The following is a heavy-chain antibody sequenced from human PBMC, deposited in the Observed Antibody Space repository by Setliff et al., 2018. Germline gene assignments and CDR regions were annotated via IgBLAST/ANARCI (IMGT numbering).Heavy chain of an antibody. Sequence: ASVKVSCKASGYTFTSYGISWVRQAPGQGLEWMGWISAYNGNTNYAQKLQGGVTMTTDTSTSTAYMELRSLRSDDTAVYYCARDKVERTYSSGWSWEYYFDYWGQGTLVTVSS. D-gene: IGHD6-19*01. CDR1: GYTFTSYG. J-gene: IGHJ4*02. CDR3: ARDKVERTYSSGWSWEYYFDY. V-gene: IGHV1-18*01. CDR2: ISAYNGNT.